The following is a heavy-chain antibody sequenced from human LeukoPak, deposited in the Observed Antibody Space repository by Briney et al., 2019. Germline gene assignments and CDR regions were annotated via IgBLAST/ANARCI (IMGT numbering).Heavy chain of an antibody. CDR1: GFTFSSYG. Sequence: GGSLRLSCAASGFTFSSYGMSWVRQAPGKGLEWVSAISASGGSTYYADSVKGRFTISRDNSKNTLYLQMNSLRAEDTAVYYCAKAGYYYDSSGFHNYFDYWGQGTLVTVSS. D-gene: IGHD3-22*01. J-gene: IGHJ4*02. CDR2: ISASGGST. V-gene: IGHV3-23*01. CDR3: AKAGYYYDSSGFHNYFDY.